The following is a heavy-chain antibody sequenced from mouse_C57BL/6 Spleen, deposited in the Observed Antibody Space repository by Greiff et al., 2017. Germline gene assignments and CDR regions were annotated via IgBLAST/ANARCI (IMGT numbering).Heavy chain of an antibody. CDR3: TRDKDDGYYYWYFDV. CDR1: GFTFSSYA. D-gene: IGHD2-3*01. V-gene: IGHV5-9-1*02. J-gene: IGHJ1*03. Sequence: EVKLMESGEGLVKPGGSLKLSCAASGFTFSSYAMSWVRQTPEKRLEWVAYISSGGDYIYYADTVKGRFTISRDNARNTLYLQMSSLKSEDTAMYYCTRDKDDGYYYWYFDVWGTGTTVTVSS. CDR2: ISSGGDYI.